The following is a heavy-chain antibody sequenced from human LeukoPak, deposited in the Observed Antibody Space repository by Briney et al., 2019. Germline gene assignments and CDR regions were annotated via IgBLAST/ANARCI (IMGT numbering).Heavy chain of an antibody. Sequence: GGALRLSCAACGCTFSSDAMSWGRQAPGKGVEGVSAISGSGGSTYYAESVKGRFTIYRDDSKNTLYMQMNRLRDEDTAVYYCAKDWSGYSFGTFGYWGQGTLVTVSS. V-gene: IGHV3-23*01. J-gene: IGHJ4*02. CDR3: AKDWSGYSFGTFGY. D-gene: IGHD3-3*01. CDR2: ISGSGGST. CDR1: GCTFSSDA.